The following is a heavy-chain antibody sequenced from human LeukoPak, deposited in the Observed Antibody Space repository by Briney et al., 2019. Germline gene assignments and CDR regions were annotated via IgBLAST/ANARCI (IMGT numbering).Heavy chain of an antibody. CDR1: GFTFSSYW. Sequence: GGSLRLSCAASGFTFSSYWMHWVRHAPGKGLVWVSRISDDGGHTFHADSVKGRFAMSRDNSKNTLYLQMNSLRAEDTGVYYCARVTGGYNLVDYWGQGTLVTVSS. D-gene: IGHD5-24*01. V-gene: IGHV3-74*01. CDR3: ARVTGGYNLVDY. J-gene: IGHJ4*02. CDR2: ISDDGGHT.